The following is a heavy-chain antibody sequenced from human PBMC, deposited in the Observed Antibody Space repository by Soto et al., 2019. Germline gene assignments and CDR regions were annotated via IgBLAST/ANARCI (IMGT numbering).Heavy chain of an antibody. D-gene: IGHD3-16*01. J-gene: IGHJ5*02. Sequence: QVQLVQSGAEVKRHGASVKVSCKASGDTFSNFDFNWVRQATGQGPEWMGWMYPNNGQTAYARTFQGRVTMTWNSSTSTAYMELSSLTSEDTAVYYCATMIRGLIHWLDPWGQGTLVTVSS. CDR3: ATMIRGLIHWLDP. CDR1: GDTFSNFD. V-gene: IGHV1-8*01. CDR2: MYPNNGQT.